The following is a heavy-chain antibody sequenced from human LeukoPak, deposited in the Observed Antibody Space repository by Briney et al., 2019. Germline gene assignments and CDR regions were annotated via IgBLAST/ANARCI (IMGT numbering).Heavy chain of an antibody. V-gene: IGHV3-20*04. CDR3: ARTRDDSSGYTRYYYYYMDV. Sequence: GGSLRLSCAASGFTFRNFAMSWVRQAPGKGLEWVSGINWNGGSTGYADSVKGRFTISRDNAKNSLYLQMNSLRAEDTALYYCARTRDDSSGYTRYYYYYMDVWGKGTTVTVSS. D-gene: IGHD3-22*01. J-gene: IGHJ6*03. CDR1: GFTFRNFA. CDR2: INWNGGST.